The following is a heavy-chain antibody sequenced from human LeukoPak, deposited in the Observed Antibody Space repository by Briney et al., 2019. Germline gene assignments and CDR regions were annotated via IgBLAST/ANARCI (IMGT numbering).Heavy chain of an antibody. D-gene: IGHD3-22*01. CDR3: AKSPTYYYDSSGYSA. CDR1: GFTFDDYA. CDR2: ISWNSGSI. V-gene: IGHV3-9*01. Sequence: QAGGSLRLSCAPSGFTFDDYAMHWVRQAPGKGLEWVSGISWNSGSIGYADSVKGRFTISRDNAKNSLYLQMNSLRAEDTALYYCAKSPTYYYDSSGYSAWGQGTLVTVSS. J-gene: IGHJ4*02.